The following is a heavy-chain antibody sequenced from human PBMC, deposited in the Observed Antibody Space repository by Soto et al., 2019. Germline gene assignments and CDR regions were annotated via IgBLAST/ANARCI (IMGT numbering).Heavy chain of an antibody. Sequence: SETLSLTCTVSGGSISSYYWSWIRQPAGKGLEWIGRIYTSGSTNYNPSLKSRVTMSVDTSKNQFSLKLSSVTAADTAVYYCARAVTIAWSGYPPGYNWFDPWGQGTLVTVSS. CDR1: GGSISSYY. V-gene: IGHV4-4*07. J-gene: IGHJ5*02. CDR3: ARAVTIAWSGYPPGYNWFDP. D-gene: IGHD3-3*01. CDR2: IYTSGST.